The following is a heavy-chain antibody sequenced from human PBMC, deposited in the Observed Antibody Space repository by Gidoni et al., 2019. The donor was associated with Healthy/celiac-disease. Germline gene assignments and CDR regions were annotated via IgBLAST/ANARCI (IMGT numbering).Heavy chain of an antibody. D-gene: IGHD2-15*01. CDR3: AKDKIEGYCSGGSCYSEHYFDY. CDR1: GLPFGDDT. Sequence: EVQLVESGGVVVRRGGSLRLSCAASGLPFGDDTMLWVCQAPGKGLELVSLSSWDGGSTYYADSVKGRFTISRDNSKNSLYLQMNSLRTEDTALYYCAKDKIEGYCSGGSCYSEHYFDYWGQGTLVTVSS. V-gene: IGHV3-43*01. J-gene: IGHJ4*02. CDR2: SSWDGGST.